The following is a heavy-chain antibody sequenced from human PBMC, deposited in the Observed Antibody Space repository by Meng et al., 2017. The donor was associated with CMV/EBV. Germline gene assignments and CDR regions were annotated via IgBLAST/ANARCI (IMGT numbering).Heavy chain of an antibody. J-gene: IGHJ4*02. D-gene: IGHD3-22*01. CDR3: ATAPGYYASSPFDY. CDR2: IKSKTDGGTT. V-gene: IGHV3-15*01. CDR1: GFTFSNAW. Sequence: GESLKISCGASGFTFSNAWMNWVRQAPGKGLEWLGLIKSKTDGGTTDYAAPVKGRFSISRDDSKNTLYLQMNSLKTEDTAVYYCATAPGYYASSPFDYWGQGTMVIVSS.